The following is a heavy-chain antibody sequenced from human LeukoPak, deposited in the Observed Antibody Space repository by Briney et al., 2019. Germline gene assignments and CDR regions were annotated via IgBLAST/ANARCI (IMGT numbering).Heavy chain of an antibody. CDR1: GGSISSSSYY. D-gene: IGHD3-16*01. CDR3: ARSTDYDYVRGSHNWFDP. Sequence: SETLSLTCTVSGGSISSSSYYWALIRQPPAYVLEWIGSIYYCGSTYYNPSLKSRVTISVDTSKNQFSLKLSSVTAADTAVYYCARSTDYDYVRGSHNWFDPWGQGTLVTVSS. CDR2: IYYCGST. V-gene: IGHV4-39*01. J-gene: IGHJ5*02.